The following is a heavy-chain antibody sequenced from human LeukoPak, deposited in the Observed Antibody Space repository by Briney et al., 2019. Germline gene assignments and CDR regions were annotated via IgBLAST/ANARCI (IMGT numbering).Heavy chain of an antibody. J-gene: IGHJ4*02. V-gene: IGHV3-48*03. CDR3: ARDPGCSGTSCYWSFDY. CDR2: TTSTGTTI. CDR1: GFTFSSYE. D-gene: IGHD2-2*01. Sequence: GGSLRLSCAASGFTFSSYEMNWVRQAPGKGLEWVSYTTSTGTTIYYADSVKGRFTISRDNAKNSRYLQMNSLRAEDTAVYYCARDPGCSGTSCYWSFDYWGRGTLVTVSS.